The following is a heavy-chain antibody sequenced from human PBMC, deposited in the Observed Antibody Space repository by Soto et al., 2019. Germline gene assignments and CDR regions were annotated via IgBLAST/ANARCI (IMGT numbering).Heavy chain of an antibody. J-gene: IGHJ4*02. CDR3: ARDLYYYASSGFKY. V-gene: IGHV3-21*01. D-gene: IGHD3-22*01. Sequence: EVPLEESGGGLVKPGGSLRLSCVASGLTINTYSMMWVRQAPGKGLEWVSSISSSSSYIYYADSVKGRFTISRDNAKNSLYLQMNSLRAEDTAVYYCARDLYYYASSGFKYWGQGTLVTVSS. CDR2: ISSSSSYI. CDR1: GLTINTYS.